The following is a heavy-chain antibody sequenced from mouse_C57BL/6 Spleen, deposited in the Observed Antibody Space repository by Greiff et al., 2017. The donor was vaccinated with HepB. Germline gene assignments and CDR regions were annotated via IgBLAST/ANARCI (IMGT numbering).Heavy chain of an antibody. CDR3: TRGGLAMDY. V-gene: IGHV1-66*01. CDR1: GYSFTSYY. Sequence: VKLMESGPELVKPGASVKISCKASGYSFTSYYIHWVKQRPGQGLEWIGWIYPGSGNTKYNEKFKGKATLTADTSSSTAYMQLSSLTSEDSAVYYCTRGGLAMDYWGQGTSVTVSS. J-gene: IGHJ4*01. CDR2: IYPGSGNT. D-gene: IGHD2-2*01.